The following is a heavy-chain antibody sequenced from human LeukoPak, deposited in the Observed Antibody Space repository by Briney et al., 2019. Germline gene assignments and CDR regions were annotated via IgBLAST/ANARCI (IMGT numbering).Heavy chain of an antibody. J-gene: IGHJ4*02. CDR2: IKSKNNGGTT. CDR1: GFTFRNAW. V-gene: IGHV3-15*01. D-gene: IGHD3-10*01. Sequence: GGSLRLSCAASGFTFRNAWMSWVRQAPGKGLEWVGRIKSKNNGGTTDYAAPVTGRFTISRDDSRNTFYLQMNSLKTEGTGVYYCTTGSTSDYGSGSYTTIDYWGQGTLVTVSS. CDR3: TTGSTSDYGSGSYTTIDY.